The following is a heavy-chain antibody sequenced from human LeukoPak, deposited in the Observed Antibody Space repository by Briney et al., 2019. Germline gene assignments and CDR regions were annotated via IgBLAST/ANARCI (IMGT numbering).Heavy chain of an antibody. Sequence: GESLQISCKGSGYIFTSYWIGWVRQVPGKGLEGMGIIYPGGSTTRYSPSFQDQVTFSADRSISTTYLQWSSLKASDTAIYYCARGANFWSGYSGIDYWGQGTLVTVSS. V-gene: IGHV5-51*01. J-gene: IGHJ4*02. D-gene: IGHD3-3*01. CDR3: ARGANFWSGYSGIDY. CDR2: IYPGGSTT. CDR1: GYIFTSYW.